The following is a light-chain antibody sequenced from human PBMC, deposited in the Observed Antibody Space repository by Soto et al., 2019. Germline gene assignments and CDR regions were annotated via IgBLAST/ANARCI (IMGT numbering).Light chain of an antibody. CDR3: QQRSNWPVT. V-gene: IGKV3-11*01. CDR2: DAS. CDR1: QGVSSY. J-gene: IGKJ1*01. Sequence: EIVLTQSTGTLSLSPGERATLSCRASQGVSSYLAWYQQKPGQAPRLLIYDASTRATGISARFSGSGSGTDVTLTISSLEPEDFAIYYCQQRSNWPVTFGQGTKVEVK.